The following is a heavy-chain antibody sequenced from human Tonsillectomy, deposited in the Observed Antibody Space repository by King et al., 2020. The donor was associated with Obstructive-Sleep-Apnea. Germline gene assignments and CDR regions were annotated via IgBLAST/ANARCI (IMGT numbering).Heavy chain of an antibody. Sequence: VQLVESGAEVKKPGASVKVSCKASGYTFTGYYMHWVRQAPGQGLEWMGWINPNSGGTDYLQKFQGRVTMTRDTSISTAYMELSRLRSDDTAVYYCARERGVDRRYNWFDPWGQGTLVTVSS. CDR2: INPNSGGT. D-gene: IGHD3-10*01. CDR3: ARERGVDRRYNWFDP. J-gene: IGHJ5*02. V-gene: IGHV1-2*02. CDR1: GYTFTGYY.